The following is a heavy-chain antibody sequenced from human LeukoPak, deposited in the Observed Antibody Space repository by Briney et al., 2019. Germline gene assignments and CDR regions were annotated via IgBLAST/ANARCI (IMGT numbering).Heavy chain of an antibody. CDR2: IKQDGSEK. V-gene: IGHV3-7*01. CDR3: ARGFRLSAIEDWFDP. Sequence: GGSLRLSCAASGFTFSSYWMSWVRQAPGKGLEWVANIKQDGSEKYYVDSVKGRFTISRDNAKNSLYLQMNSLRAEDTAVYYCARGFRLSAIEDWFDPWGQGTLVTVSS. CDR1: GFTFSSYW. D-gene: IGHD2-2*02. J-gene: IGHJ5*02.